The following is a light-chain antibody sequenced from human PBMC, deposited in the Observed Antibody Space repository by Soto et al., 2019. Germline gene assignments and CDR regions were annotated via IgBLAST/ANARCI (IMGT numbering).Light chain of an antibody. CDR3: QQYHDVPLT. J-gene: IGKJ4*01. CDR2: DAS. V-gene: IGKV1-33*01. CDR1: QDISDY. Sequence: DIQVPPSPSSLSASVGARVTITCRASQDISDYLSWYQQRPGKAPKLLIYDASSLETGVPSRFRGSKSATDFTFTISSLQPEDIATYYCQQYHDVPLTFGGGTKVDIK.